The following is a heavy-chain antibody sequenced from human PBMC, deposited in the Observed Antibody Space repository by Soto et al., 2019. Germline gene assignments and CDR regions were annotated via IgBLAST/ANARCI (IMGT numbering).Heavy chain of an antibody. D-gene: IGHD6-19*01. CDR1: GFTFTNYA. V-gene: IGHV3-23*01. CDR2: ITPTGGT. J-gene: IGHJ4*02. CDR3: ARTDKFNSQSSGWANRFDY. Sequence: GGSLRLSCAASGFTFTNYAMTWVRQAPGKGLEWVSTITPTGGTFYGDTVKGRFTISRDNSKSTLYLQMNSLRAEDTAVYYCARTDKFNSQSSGWANRFDYWGQGTLVTVSS.